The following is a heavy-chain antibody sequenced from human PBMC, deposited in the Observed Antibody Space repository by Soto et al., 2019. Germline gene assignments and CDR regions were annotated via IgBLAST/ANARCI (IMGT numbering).Heavy chain of an antibody. CDR2: MTPKSDDT. CDR3: ARGLAVTRVAFDI. CDR1: GYNFTNYD. Sequence: EQLVQSGAEVKKPGASVKVSCKASGYNFTNYDVNWVRQAPGQGLEWVGWMTPKSDDTGYAQKWQGRVTLTRITYICTAYLELSSLTSEAAAVYYCARGLAVTRVAFDIWGQGTMVTVSS. D-gene: IGHD4-4*01. J-gene: IGHJ3*02. V-gene: IGHV1-8*01.